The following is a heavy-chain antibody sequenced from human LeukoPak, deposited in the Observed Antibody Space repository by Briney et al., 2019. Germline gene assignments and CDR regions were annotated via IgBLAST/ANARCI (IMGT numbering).Heavy chain of an antibody. Sequence: SETLFLTCTVSGGPISSSSYYWGWIRQPPGKGLEWIGSIYYSGSTYYNPSLKSRVTISVDTSKNQFSLKRSSVTAAETAVYYGARRDNGSSGYYYWFDPWGQGTLVTVSS. V-gene: IGHV4-39*01. CDR2: IYYSGST. CDR1: GGPISSSSYY. CDR3: ARRDNGSSGYYYWFDP. J-gene: IGHJ5*02. D-gene: IGHD3-22*01.